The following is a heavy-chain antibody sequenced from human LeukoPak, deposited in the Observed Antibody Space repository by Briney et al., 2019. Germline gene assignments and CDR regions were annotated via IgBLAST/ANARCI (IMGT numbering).Heavy chain of an antibody. CDR3: ARVQSSNVVVSEPSYFDY. J-gene: IGHJ4*02. V-gene: IGHV3-30*02. CDR1: GFTFSSYG. D-gene: IGHD2-21*01. CDR2: IRYDGSNK. Sequence: GGSLRLSCAAYGFTFSSYGMHWVRHAPGKGLEWVAFIRYDGSNKYYADSVKGRFTISRDNSKNTLYLQMNSLRAEDTAVYYCARVQSSNVVVSEPSYFDYWGQGTLVTVSS.